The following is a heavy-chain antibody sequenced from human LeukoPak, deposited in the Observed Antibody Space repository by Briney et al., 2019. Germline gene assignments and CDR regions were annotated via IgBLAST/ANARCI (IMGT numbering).Heavy chain of an antibody. CDR1: GFTFSTYS. Sequence: GGSLRLSCAASGFTFSTYSMTWVRQTPGKGLEWVSSISDGSTYIYYADSVKGRFTISRDNAKNSLYLQMDSLRAEDTAVYYCAREGLSVAGRAVAFDIWGQGTVVTVFS. J-gene: IGHJ3*02. D-gene: IGHD6-19*01. CDR3: AREGLSVAGRAVAFDI. V-gene: IGHV3-21*01. CDR2: ISDGSTYI.